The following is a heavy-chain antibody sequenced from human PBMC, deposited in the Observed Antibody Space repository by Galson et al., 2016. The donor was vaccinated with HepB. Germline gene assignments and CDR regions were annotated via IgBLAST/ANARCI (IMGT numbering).Heavy chain of an antibody. J-gene: IGHJ4*02. D-gene: IGHD6-19*01. CDR3: ATENPGIAVAALDY. CDR2: TSSDATSE. CDR1: GFIFRAYA. V-gene: IGHV3-30*04. Sequence: SLRLSCAASGFIFRAYATHWVRQAPGKGLEWVAVTSSDATSEYYLDSVKGRFTISRDNSKNTLYLHMSGLRAEDTAVYYCATENPGIAVAALDYWGQGTLVTVSS.